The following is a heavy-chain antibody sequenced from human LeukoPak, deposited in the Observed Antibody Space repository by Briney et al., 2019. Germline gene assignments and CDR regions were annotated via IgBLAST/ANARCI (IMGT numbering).Heavy chain of an antibody. Sequence: SETLSLTCTVSGGSISSYYWSWIRQPPGKGLEWIGEINHSGSTNYNPSLKSRVTISVDTSKNQLSLKLSSVTAADTAVYYCARHRGYSGYRLDYWGQGTLVTVSS. CDR1: GGSISSYY. J-gene: IGHJ4*02. CDR2: INHSGST. D-gene: IGHD5-12*01. V-gene: IGHV4-34*01. CDR3: ARHRGYSGYRLDY.